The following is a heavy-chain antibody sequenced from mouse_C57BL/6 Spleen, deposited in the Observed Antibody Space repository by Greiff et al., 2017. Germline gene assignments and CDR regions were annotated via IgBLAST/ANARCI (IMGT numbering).Heavy chain of an antibody. CDR2: ISSGGDYI. J-gene: IGHJ3*01. CDR1: GFTFSSYA. D-gene: IGHD2-1*01. CDR3: TREGGYYGNPWFAY. V-gene: IGHV5-9-1*02. Sequence: EVKLMESGEGLVKPGGSLKLSCAASGFTFSSYAMSWVRQTPEKRLEWVAYISSGGDYIYYADTVKGRFTISRDNARNTLYLQMSSLKSEDTAMYYCTREGGYYGNPWFAYWGQGTLVTVSA.